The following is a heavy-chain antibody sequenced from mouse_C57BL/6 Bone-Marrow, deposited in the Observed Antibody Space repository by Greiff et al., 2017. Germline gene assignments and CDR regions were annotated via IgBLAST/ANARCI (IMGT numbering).Heavy chain of an antibody. V-gene: IGHV1-76*01. J-gene: IGHJ2*01. Sequence: QVQLHQSGAELVRPGASVKLSCKASGYTFTDYYINWVKQRPGQGLEWIARIYPGSGNTYYNEKFKGKATLTAEKSSSTAYMQLSSLTSEDSAVYFCARSRAYYSNYFDYWGQGTTLTVSS. CDR3: ARSRAYYSNYFDY. D-gene: IGHD2-5*01. CDR2: IYPGSGNT. CDR1: GYTFTDYY.